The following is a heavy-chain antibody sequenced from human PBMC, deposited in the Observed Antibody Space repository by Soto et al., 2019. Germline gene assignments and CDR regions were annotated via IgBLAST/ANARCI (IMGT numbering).Heavy chain of an antibody. CDR1: GFTFSMYS. CDR3: ARDHWIRPAQYFCCGRNV. J-gene: IGHJ6*02. CDR2: IPQDGVDG. Sequence: DVKLVESGGGLVQPGDSLRLSCEVSGFTFSMYSMSWVRQSPGKGLEWVAKIPQDGVDGHYADSVKGRFTISRDTANNYFYRKRNYLGAGGTAVYSVARDHWIRPAQYFCCGRNVWGRGAPFPVS. V-gene: IGHV3-7*03. D-gene: IGHD1-1*01.